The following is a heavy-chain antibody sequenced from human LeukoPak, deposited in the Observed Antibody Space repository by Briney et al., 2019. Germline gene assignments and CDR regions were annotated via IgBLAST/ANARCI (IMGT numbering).Heavy chain of an antibody. D-gene: IGHD3-16*01. V-gene: IGHV4-34*01. CDR3: ARGRVLWGSFGF. Sequence: SETLSLTCAVYGGSFSGYYWSWIRQPPGKGLEWIGEINHSGSTNYNPSLKSRVTISVDTSKNQFSLKLSSVTAADTAVYYCARGRVLWGSFGFWGQGTLVTVSS. CDR2: INHSGST. J-gene: IGHJ4*02. CDR1: GGSFSGYY.